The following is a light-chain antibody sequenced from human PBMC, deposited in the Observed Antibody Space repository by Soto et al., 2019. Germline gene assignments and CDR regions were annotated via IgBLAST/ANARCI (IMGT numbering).Light chain of an antibody. Sequence: AIQLTQSPSSLSASVGDRVSITCRASQGISSALAWYQHKPGKAPKILIYDASSLQSGVPSRFSGSESGTECTLTISSLQPEDFATYYCQQLKTDPFTFGQGTRLEIK. CDR2: DAS. J-gene: IGKJ5*01. CDR1: QGISSA. V-gene: IGKV1-13*02. CDR3: QQLKTDPFT.